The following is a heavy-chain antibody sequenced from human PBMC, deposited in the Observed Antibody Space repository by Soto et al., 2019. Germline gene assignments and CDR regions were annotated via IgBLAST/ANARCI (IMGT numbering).Heavy chain of an antibody. V-gene: IGHV4-59*08. CDR2: IYYSGST. Sequence: SETLSLTCTVSGGSISSYYWSWIRQPPGKGLEWIGYIYYSGSTNYNPSLKSRVTISVDTSKNQFSLELSSVTAADTAVYYCARHELLWFGETSGPYDYWGQGTLVTVSS. CDR3: ARHELLWFGETSGPYDY. J-gene: IGHJ4*02. CDR1: GGSISSYY. D-gene: IGHD3-10*01.